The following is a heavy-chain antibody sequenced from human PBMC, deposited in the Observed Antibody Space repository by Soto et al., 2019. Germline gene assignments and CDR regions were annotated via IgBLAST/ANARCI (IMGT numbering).Heavy chain of an antibody. V-gene: IGHV3-13*01. Sequence: GGSLRLSCAASGFTFSSYDMHWVRQATGKGLEWVSAIGTAGDTYCPGSVKGRFTISRENAKNSLYLQMNSLRAGDTAVYYCAREIAVAGYYYMDVWGKGTTVTVSS. D-gene: IGHD6-19*01. CDR3: AREIAVAGYYYMDV. J-gene: IGHJ6*03. CDR1: GFTFSSYD. CDR2: IGTAGDT.